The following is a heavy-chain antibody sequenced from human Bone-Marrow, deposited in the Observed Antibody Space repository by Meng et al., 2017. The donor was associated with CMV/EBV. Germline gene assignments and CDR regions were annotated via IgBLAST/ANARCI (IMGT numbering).Heavy chain of an antibody. J-gene: IGHJ4*02. V-gene: IGHV3-11*01. CDR2: ISSSGSTI. CDR1: GFTFSDYY. D-gene: IGHD6-6*01. Sequence: GESLKISCAASGFTFSDYYMSWIRQAPGKGLEWVSYISSSGSTIYYADSVKGRFTISRDNAKNSLYLQMNSLRAEDTAVYYCAKGKSSSSGYFDYWGQGTLVTVSS. CDR3: AKGKSSSSGYFDY.